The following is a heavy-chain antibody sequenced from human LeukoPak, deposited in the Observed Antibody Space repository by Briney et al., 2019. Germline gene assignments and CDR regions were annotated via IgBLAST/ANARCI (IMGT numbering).Heavy chain of an antibody. Sequence: PGGSLRLFCAASGFTFSRYAMRWVRQAPGKGLEWVSAISGSGGSTYYADSVKGRFTISRDNSKNTLYLQMNSLRAENTAVYYCAKDLHYYDSSGDLDYWGQGTLVTVSS. D-gene: IGHD3-22*01. J-gene: IGHJ4*02. CDR3: AKDLHYYDSSGDLDY. V-gene: IGHV3-23*01. CDR1: GFTFSRYA. CDR2: ISGSGGST.